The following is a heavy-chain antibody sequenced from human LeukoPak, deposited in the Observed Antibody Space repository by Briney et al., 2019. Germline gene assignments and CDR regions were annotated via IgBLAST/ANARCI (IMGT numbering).Heavy chain of an antibody. J-gene: IGHJ4*02. CDR2: INHSGGT. Sequence: SETLSLTCAVYGGSFSGYYWSWIRQPPGKGLEWIGEINHSGGTNYNPSLKSRVTISVDTSKNQFSLKLSSVTAADTAVYYCARGPHRSSWCSRYSSGLGVFDYWGQGTLVTVSS. CDR1: GGSFSGYY. CDR3: ARGPHRSSWCSRYSSGLGVFDY. D-gene: IGHD6-19*01. V-gene: IGHV4-34*01.